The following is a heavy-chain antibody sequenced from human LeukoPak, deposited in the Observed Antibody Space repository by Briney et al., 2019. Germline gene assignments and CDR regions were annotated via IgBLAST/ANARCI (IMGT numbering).Heavy chain of an antibody. J-gene: IGHJ4*02. D-gene: IGHD6-13*01. CDR3: AKFHGGYSSSPVDY. Sequence: PGGSLRLSCAASGFTFSTYVMHWVRQAPGKGLEWVTVISYDESNKYYADSVKGRFTISRDNSKNTLYLQMNSLRAEDTAVYYCAKFHGGYSSSPVDYWGQGTLVTVSS. CDR2: ISYDESNK. CDR1: GFTFSTYV. V-gene: IGHV3-30*18.